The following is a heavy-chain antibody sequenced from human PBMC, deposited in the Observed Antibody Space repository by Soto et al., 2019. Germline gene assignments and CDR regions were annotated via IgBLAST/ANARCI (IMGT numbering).Heavy chain of an antibody. CDR3: ARRREYSSSYGVYYYGMDV. CDR1: GYSFTSYW. J-gene: IGHJ6*02. CDR2: IYPGDSDT. V-gene: IGHV5-51*01. D-gene: IGHD6-6*01. Sequence: RGESLKISCKGSGYSFTSYWIGWVRQMPGKGLEWMGIIYPGDSDTRYSPSFQGQVTISADKSISTAYLQWSSLKASDTAMYYCARRREYSSSYGVYYYGMDVWGQATTVTVSS.